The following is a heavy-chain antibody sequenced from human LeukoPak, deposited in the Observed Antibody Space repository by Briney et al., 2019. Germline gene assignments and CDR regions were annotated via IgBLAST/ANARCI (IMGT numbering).Heavy chain of an antibody. Sequence: SETLSLTCSVSGGSISPYYWSWIRQPAGKGLEWIGRIYTSGSTNYNPSLKSRVTMSVDTSKNQFSLKLSSVTAADTAVYYCARDKYYYGSGSDGNWFDPWGQGTLVTVSS. D-gene: IGHD3-10*01. CDR1: GGSISPYY. CDR3: ARDKYYYGSGSDGNWFDP. J-gene: IGHJ5*02. V-gene: IGHV4-4*07. CDR2: IYTSGST.